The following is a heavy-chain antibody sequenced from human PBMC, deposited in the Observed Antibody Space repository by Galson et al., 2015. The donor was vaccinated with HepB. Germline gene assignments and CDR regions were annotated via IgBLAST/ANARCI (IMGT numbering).Heavy chain of an antibody. CDR3: ARAARGVVVIRPDAFDI. V-gene: IGHV3-21*01. Sequence: SLRLPCAASGFTFSSYSMNWVRQAPGKGLEWVSSISSSSSYIYYADSVKGRFTISRDNAKNSLYLQMNSLRAEDTAVYYCARAARGVVVIRPDAFDIWGQGTMVTVSS. D-gene: IGHD3-22*01. J-gene: IGHJ3*02. CDR2: ISSSSSYI. CDR1: GFTFSSYS.